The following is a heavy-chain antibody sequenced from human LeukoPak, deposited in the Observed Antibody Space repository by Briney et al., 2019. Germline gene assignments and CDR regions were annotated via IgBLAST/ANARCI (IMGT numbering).Heavy chain of an antibody. CDR1: GGSFSGYY. Sequence: SETLSLTCAVYGGSFSGYYWSWIRQPPGKGLEWIGEINHSGSTNYNPSLKSRVTISVDTSKNQFSLKLSSVTAADTAVYYCARVDDFWSGYLGYWGQGTLVTVSS. D-gene: IGHD3-3*01. V-gene: IGHV4-34*01. CDR3: ARVDDFWSGYLGY. J-gene: IGHJ4*02. CDR2: INHSGST.